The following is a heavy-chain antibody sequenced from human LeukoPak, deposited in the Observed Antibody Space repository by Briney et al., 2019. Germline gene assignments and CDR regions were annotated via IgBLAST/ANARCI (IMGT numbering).Heavy chain of an antibody. CDR1: GYTFTTYY. CDR2: INPSSGST. CDR3: ARDDGGSYLRYFDY. Sequence: ASVKVSCKASGYTFTTYYMHWVRQAPGQGLEWMGIINPSSGSTSYAQKFQGRITMTRDTSTSTVYIELSSLRSEDTAVFYCARDDGGSYLRYFDYWGQGTLVTVSS. D-gene: IGHD1-26*01. J-gene: IGHJ4*02. V-gene: IGHV1-46*01.